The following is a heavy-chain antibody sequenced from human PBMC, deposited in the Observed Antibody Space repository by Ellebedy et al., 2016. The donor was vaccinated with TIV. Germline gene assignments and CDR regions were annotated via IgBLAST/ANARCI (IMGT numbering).Heavy chain of an antibody. CDR1: GGSISSGGYY. V-gene: IGHV4-31*03. CDR2: IYYSGST. D-gene: IGHD1-26*01. CDR3: ARVVLGRGPNPGRPHYYYYYGMDV. J-gene: IGHJ6*02. Sequence: SETLSLTXTVSGGSISSGGYYWSWIRQHQGKGLEWIGYIYYSGSTYYNPSLKSRVTISVDTSKNQFSLKLSSVTAADTAVYYCARVVLGRGPNPGRPHYYYYYGMDVWGQGTTVTVSS.